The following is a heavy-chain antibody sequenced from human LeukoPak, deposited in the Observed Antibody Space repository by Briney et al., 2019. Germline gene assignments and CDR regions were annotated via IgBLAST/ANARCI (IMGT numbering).Heavy chain of an antibody. CDR3: ASHYGDYVDYFHY. D-gene: IGHD4-17*01. J-gene: IGHJ4*02. CDR1: KFTFSTSA. CDR2: ISGSGGST. Sequence: PGGSLRLSCAAPKFTFSTSALSWVRQAPGRGLEWVSAISGSGGSTYYADSVKGRFTISRDNSKNTLYLQMNSLRAEDTAVYYCASHYGDYVDYFHYWGQGTLVTVSS. V-gene: IGHV3-23*01.